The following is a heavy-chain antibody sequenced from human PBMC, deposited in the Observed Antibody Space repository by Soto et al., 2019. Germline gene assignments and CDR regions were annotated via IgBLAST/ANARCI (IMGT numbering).Heavy chain of an antibody. V-gene: IGHV1-2*02. Sequence: ASVKVSCKASGYTFTGYYMHWVRQAPGQGLEWMGWINPNSGGTNYAQKFQGRVTITADESTSTAYMELSSLRSEDTAVYYCARFGAGARGGMDVWGQGTTVTVSS. CDR3: ARFGAGARGGMDV. D-gene: IGHD6-6*01. CDR2: INPNSGGT. J-gene: IGHJ6*02. CDR1: GYTFTGYY.